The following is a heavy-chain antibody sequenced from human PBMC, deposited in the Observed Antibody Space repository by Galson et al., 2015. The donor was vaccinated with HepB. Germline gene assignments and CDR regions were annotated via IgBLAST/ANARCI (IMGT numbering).Heavy chain of an antibody. V-gene: IGHV3-11*06. J-gene: IGHJ5*02. CDR3: ASTVTIGSWFDP. CDR2: ISSSSSYT. D-gene: IGHD4-17*01. CDR1: GFTSSDYY. Sequence: SLRLSCAASGFTSSDYYMSWIRQAPGKGLEWVSCISSSSSYTNYADSVKGRFTISRDNAKNSLYLQMNSLRAEDTAVYYCASTVTIGSWFDPWGQGTLVTVSS.